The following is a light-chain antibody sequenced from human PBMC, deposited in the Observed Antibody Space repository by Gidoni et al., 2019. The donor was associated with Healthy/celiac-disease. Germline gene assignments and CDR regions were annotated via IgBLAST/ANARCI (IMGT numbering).Light chain of an antibody. J-gene: IGKJ3*01. CDR2: GSS. V-gene: IGKV3-15*01. Sequence: EILMTQSPATLSVSPGERATLSCSASQSVSSNLTWYQQKPGQAPRLLIYGSSTRATGIPTRFSGSGSGAEFTLTISSLQSEDFAVYYCQQDNNWPRVFTFGPGTKLDIK. CDR1: QSVSSN. CDR3: QQDNNWPRVFT.